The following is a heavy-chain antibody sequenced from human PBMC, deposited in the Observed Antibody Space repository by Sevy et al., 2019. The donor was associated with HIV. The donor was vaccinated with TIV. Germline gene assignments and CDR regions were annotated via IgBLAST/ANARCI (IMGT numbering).Heavy chain of an antibody. CDR3: AREDHNSNWYYFDY. CDR1: GFSFSTYG. CDR2: IWYDGSNQ. Sequence: GGSLRLSCAASGFSFSTYGMHWVRQAPGKGLEWVAVIWYDGSNQYYADSVKGRFTISRDNSKNTLYLQMNSLRAGDTAVIFCAREDHNSNWYYFDYWGQGTLVTVSS. D-gene: IGHD6-13*01. V-gene: IGHV3-33*01. J-gene: IGHJ4*02.